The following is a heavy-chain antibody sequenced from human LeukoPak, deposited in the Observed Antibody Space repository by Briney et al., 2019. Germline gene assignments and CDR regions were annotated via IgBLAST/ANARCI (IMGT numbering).Heavy chain of an antibody. Sequence: SVKVSCKASGGTFSSYAISWVRQAPGQGLEGMGGIIPIFGTANYAQKFQGRVTITADESTSTAYMELSSLRSEDTAVYYCAREDTGYSSSWPPHWGQGTLVTVSS. V-gene: IGHV1-69*13. J-gene: IGHJ4*02. CDR3: AREDTGYSSSWPPH. CDR1: GGTFSSYA. CDR2: IIPIFGTA. D-gene: IGHD6-13*01.